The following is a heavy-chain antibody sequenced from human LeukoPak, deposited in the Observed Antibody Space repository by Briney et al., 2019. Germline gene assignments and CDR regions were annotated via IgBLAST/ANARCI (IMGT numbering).Heavy chain of an antibody. V-gene: IGHV1-2*02. CDR2: INPNSGGI. CDR1: GYTFTGYY. J-gene: IGHJ5*02. D-gene: IGHD3-9*01. Sequence: ASVKVSCEASGYTFTGYYMHWVRQAPGQGLEWMGWINPNSGGINYAQKFQGRVTMTRDTSISTAYMELSRLRSDDTAVYYCARGYFDWLNWFDPWGQGTLVTVSS. CDR3: ARGYFDWLNWFDP.